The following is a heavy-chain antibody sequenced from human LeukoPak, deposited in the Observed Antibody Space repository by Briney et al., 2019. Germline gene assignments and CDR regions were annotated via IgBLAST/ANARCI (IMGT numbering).Heavy chain of an antibody. J-gene: IGHJ3*02. CDR2: MNPNSGNT. CDR1: GYTFTSYD. V-gene: IGHV1-8*02. D-gene: IGHD2-21*02. Sequence: ASVKVSCKASGYTFTSYDINWVRQATGQGLERMGWMNPNSGNTGYAQKFQGRVTMTRDMSTSTVYMELSSLRSEDTAVYYCARDCALGGGDGYPDAFDIWGQGTMVTVSS. CDR3: ARDCALGGGDGYPDAFDI.